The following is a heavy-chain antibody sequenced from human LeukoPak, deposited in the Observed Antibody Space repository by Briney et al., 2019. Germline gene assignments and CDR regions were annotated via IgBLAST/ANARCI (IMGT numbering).Heavy chain of an antibody. CDR2: ISYDGSNK. CDR3: ARDQGYSYGFGY. D-gene: IGHD5-18*01. V-gene: IGHV3-30*14. Sequence: GGSLRLSCAASGFTFSSYAMHWVRQAPGKGLEWVAVISYDGSNKYYADSVKGRFTISRDNSKNTLYLQMNSLRAEDTAVYYCARDQGYSYGFGYWGQGTLVTVSS. CDR1: GFTFSSYA. J-gene: IGHJ4*02.